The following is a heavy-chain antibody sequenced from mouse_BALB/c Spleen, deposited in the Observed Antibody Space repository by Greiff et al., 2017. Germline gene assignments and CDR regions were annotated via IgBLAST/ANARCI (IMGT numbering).Heavy chain of an antibody. J-gene: IGHJ3*01. CDR1: GYSITSDYA. Sequence: EVQLVESGPGLVKPSQSLSLTCTVTGYSITSDYAWNWIRQFPGNKLEWMGYISYSGSTSYNPSLKSRISITRDTSKNQFFLQLNSVTTEDTATYYCARANYMYDGAAWFAYWGQGTLVTVSA. CDR3: ARANYMYDGAAWFAY. CDR2: ISYSGST. V-gene: IGHV3-2*02. D-gene: IGHD2-14*01.